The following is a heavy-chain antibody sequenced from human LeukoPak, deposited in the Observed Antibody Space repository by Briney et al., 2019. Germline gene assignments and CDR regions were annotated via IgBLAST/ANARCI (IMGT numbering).Heavy chain of an antibody. CDR1: GFTVSSNY. Sequence: PGGSLRLSCAASGFTVSSNYMSWVRQAPGKGLEWVSVIYSGGSTYYADSVKGRFTISRDNAKNSLYLQMNSLRAEDTAVYYCARHQGGSYYSIDYWGQGTLVTVSS. CDR3: ARHQGGSYYSIDY. CDR2: IYSGGST. V-gene: IGHV3-66*04. D-gene: IGHD1-26*01. J-gene: IGHJ4*02.